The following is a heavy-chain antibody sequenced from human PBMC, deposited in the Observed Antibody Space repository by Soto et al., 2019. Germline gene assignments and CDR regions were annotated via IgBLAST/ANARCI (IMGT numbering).Heavy chain of an antibody. CDR1: GYTFTSYG. D-gene: IGHD2-2*02. CDR2: ISAYNGNT. V-gene: IGHV1-18*04. CDR3: ARGEYCSSTSCYMEYYYYGMDV. Sequence: ASVKVSCKASGYTFTSYGISWVRQAPGQGLEWMGWISAYNGNTNYAQKLQGRVTMTTDTSTSTAYMELRSLRSDDTAVYYCARGEYCSSTSCYMEYYYYGMDVWGQGTTVTVYS. J-gene: IGHJ6*02.